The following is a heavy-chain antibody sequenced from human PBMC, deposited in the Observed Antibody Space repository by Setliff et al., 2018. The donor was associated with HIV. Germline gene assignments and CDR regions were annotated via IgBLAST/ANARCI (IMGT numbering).Heavy chain of an antibody. J-gene: IGHJ5*02. CDR1: GYTLTDYY. CDR2: IMPNSGGT. V-gene: IGHV1-2*02. D-gene: IGHD3-3*01. Sequence: ASVKVSCKASGYTLTDYYMHWVRQVPGRGLEWMGWIMPNSGGTDYAQKFRGRITMSGDTSISTAYMELSSLRSEDTAVYYCARGRYNFWSGYRWFDPWGQGTLVTVSS. CDR3: ARGRYNFWSGYRWFDP.